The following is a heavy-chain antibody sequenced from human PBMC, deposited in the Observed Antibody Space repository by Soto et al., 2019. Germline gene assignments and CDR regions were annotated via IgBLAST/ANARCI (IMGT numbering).Heavy chain of an antibody. Sequence: GESLKISCEGSGYKFATYWIAWVRQMPGRGLEGMGIIYPGKSKTIYSPSCQGLVTIPADTSLNTAYLQWDSLRASDTAIYYCARGFTGSAGRFDPWGQGTVVTVSS. CDR2: IYPGKSKT. CDR1: GYKFATYW. J-gene: IGHJ5*02. CDR3: ARGFTGSAGRFDP. V-gene: IGHV5-51*01. D-gene: IGHD2-8*02.